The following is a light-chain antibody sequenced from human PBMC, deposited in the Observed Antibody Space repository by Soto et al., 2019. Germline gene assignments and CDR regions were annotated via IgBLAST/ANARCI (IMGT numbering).Light chain of an antibody. CDR1: GSDVGGYNY. Sequence: QSALTQPASVSGSPGQSITISCTGTGSDVGGYNYVSWYQQHPGKAPKVMIYDVSNRPSGVSNRFSGSKSGNTASLPVSGLQAEDEADYYCSSSTSASTPWVFGGGTKVTVL. CDR2: DVS. J-gene: IGLJ3*02. V-gene: IGLV2-14*01. CDR3: SSSTSASTPWV.